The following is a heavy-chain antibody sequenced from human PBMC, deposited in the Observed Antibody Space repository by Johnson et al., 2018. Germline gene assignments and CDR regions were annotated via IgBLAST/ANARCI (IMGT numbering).Heavy chain of an antibody. CDR3: VKDGHCGTSNGDSDVFDI. J-gene: IGHJ3*02. CDR1: GFAFDDYA. Sequence: EVQLVESGGGLVQPGRSLRLSCAASGFAFDDYAMHWVRQAPGKGLAWVSGITWGSGSIAYADSGKGRFTISRDNAKKSLYLQMSSLRDEDPALYYWVKDGHCGTSNGDSDVFDIGGQGTMVTVSS. D-gene: IGHD2-21*01. CDR2: ITWGSGSI. V-gene: IGHV3-9*01.